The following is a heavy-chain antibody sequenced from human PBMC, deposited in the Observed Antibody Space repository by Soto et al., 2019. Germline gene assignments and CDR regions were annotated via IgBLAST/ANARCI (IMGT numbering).Heavy chain of an antibody. CDR1: GFTVSSNY. D-gene: IGHD3-9*01. CDR3: ARNREYDILTGYPYYYYMDV. J-gene: IGHJ6*03. Sequence: PGGSLRLSCAASGFTVSSNYMSWVRQAPGKGLEWVSVIYSGGSTYYADSVKGRFTISRDNSKNTLYLQMNSLRAEDTAVYYCARNREYDILTGYPYYYYMDVWGKGTTVTVSS. CDR2: IYSGGST. V-gene: IGHV3-66*01.